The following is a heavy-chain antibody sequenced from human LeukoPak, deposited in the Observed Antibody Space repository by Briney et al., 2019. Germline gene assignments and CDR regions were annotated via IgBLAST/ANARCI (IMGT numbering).Heavy chain of an antibody. CDR1: GFTFSSYS. CDR3: ARDWGSRGKFDI. Sequence: KPGGSLRLSCAASGFTFSSYSMNWVRQAPGKGLEWVSSISGSSSYIYYADSVKGRFTISRDNAKNSLYLQMNSLRAEDTAVYYCARDWGSRGKFDIWGQGTMVTVSS. D-gene: IGHD3-16*01. J-gene: IGHJ3*02. V-gene: IGHV3-21*01. CDR2: ISGSSSYI.